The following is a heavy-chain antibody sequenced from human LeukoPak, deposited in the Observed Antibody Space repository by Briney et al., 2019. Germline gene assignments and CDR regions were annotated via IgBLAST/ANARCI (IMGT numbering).Heavy chain of an antibody. CDR2: IYHSGST. V-gene: IGHV4-38-2*01. J-gene: IGHJ4*02. CDR1: GYSISSGYY. D-gene: IGHD4-17*01. Sequence: PSETLSLTCAVSGYSISSGYYWGWIRQRPGKGLEWIGSIYHSGSTYYNPSLKSRVTISVDTSKNQFSLKLSSVTAADTAVYYCARNDYGLLDYWGQGTLVTVSS. CDR3: ARNDYGLLDY.